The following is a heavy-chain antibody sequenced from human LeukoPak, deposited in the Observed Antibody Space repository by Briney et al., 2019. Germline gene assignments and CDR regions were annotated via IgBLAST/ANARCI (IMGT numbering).Heavy chain of an antibody. CDR3: ARQGQGFGVVILNWFDP. V-gene: IGHV3-48*04. CDR2: ISSSSSTI. CDR1: GFTFSSYS. D-gene: IGHD3-3*01. Sequence: TGGSLRLSCAASGFTFSSYSMNWVRQAPGKGLEWVSYISSSSSTIYYADSVKGRFTISRDNAKNSLYLQMNSLRAEDTAVYYCARQGQGFGVVILNWFDPWGQGTLVTVSS. J-gene: IGHJ5*02.